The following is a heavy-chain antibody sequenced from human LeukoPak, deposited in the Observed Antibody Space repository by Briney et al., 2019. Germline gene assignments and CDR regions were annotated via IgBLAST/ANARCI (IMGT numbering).Heavy chain of an antibody. D-gene: IGHD2-15*01. V-gene: IGHV3-7*01. Sequence: PGGSLRLSCAASRYTFSTYWMRSVGQAPGKGLEWVANIKEDGSEKYYVDSVKGRFTISRGNAKNSLYLQMNSQSPEDRAVYYCARPPRGGNVGYFQHWGQGTLVTVSS. CDR2: IKEDGSEK. CDR1: RYTFSTYW. J-gene: IGHJ1*01. CDR3: ARPPRGGNVGYFQH.